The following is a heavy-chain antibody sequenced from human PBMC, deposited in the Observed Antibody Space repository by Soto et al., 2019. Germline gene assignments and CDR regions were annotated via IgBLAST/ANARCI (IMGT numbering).Heavy chain of an antibody. Sequence: GGSLRLSCAASGFTFSSYGMHWVRQAPGKGLEWVAVIWYDGSNKYYADSVKGRFTISRDNSKNTLYLQMNSLRAEDTAVYYCARDFPYCTNGVCYTTGFDYWGQGTLVTVSS. J-gene: IGHJ4*02. V-gene: IGHV3-33*01. CDR2: IWYDGSNK. CDR3: ARDFPYCTNGVCYTTGFDY. CDR1: GFTFSSYG. D-gene: IGHD2-8*01.